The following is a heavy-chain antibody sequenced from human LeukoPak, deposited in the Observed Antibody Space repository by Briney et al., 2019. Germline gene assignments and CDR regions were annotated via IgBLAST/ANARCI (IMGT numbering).Heavy chain of an antibody. Sequence: PGGSLRLSCGASGFXFSSHWMHWVRQGPGKGLVWVSRINSDGSRTIYADSVKGRFTISRDSAKNTLYLQMNSLRAEDTAVYYCAREVGDYYDSSGSFGYWGQGTLVTVSS. CDR1: GFXFSSHW. D-gene: IGHD3-22*01. CDR3: AREVGDYYDSSGSFGY. CDR2: INSDGSRT. V-gene: IGHV3-74*01. J-gene: IGHJ4*02.